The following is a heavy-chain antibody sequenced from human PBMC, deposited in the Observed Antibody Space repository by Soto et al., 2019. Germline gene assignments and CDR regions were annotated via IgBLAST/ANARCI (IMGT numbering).Heavy chain of an antibody. Sequence: ASVKASCKSSGYTFTSYAMHWVRQAPGQRLEWMGWINAGNGNTKYSQKFQGRVTITRDTSASTAYMELSSLRSEDTAVYYCARVPRIAAAGKPYDYWGQGTLVTVS. V-gene: IGHV1-3*01. D-gene: IGHD6-13*01. CDR1: GYTFTSYA. CDR2: INAGNGNT. CDR3: ARVPRIAAAGKPYDY. J-gene: IGHJ4*02.